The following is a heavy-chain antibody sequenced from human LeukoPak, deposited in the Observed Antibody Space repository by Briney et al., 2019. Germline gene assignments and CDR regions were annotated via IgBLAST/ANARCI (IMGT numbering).Heavy chain of an antibody. V-gene: IGHV4-30-2*01. CDR3: ARHCSGGSCSQFDP. J-gene: IGHJ5*02. Sequence: PSETLSLTCTVSGGSISSGGYYWSWIRQPPGKGLEWIGYIYHSGSTYYNPSLKSRVTISVDRSKNQFSLKLSSVTAADTAVYYCARHCSGGSCSQFDPWGQGTLVTVSS. CDR1: GGSISSGGYY. D-gene: IGHD2-15*01. CDR2: IYHSGST.